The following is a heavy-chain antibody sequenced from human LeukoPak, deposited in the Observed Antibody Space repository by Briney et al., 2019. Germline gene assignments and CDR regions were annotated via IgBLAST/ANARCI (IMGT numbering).Heavy chain of an antibody. Sequence: ASVKVSCKASGYTFTAYYLHWVRQAPGQGLEWMGWIDPKSGGTKIAQKFQGRATMTRDTSMSTVYMELYSLTSDDTAVYSCARDPATSYYLDSWARESWSPSPQ. CDR3: ARDPATSYYLDS. J-gene: IGHJ4*02. CDR1: GYTFTAYY. V-gene: IGHV1-2*02. CDR2: IDPKSGGT.